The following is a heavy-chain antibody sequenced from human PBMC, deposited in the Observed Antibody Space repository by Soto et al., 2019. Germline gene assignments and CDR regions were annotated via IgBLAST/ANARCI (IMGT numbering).Heavy chain of an antibody. D-gene: IGHD2-2*01. V-gene: IGHV3-33*01. J-gene: IGHJ4*02. Sequence: GGSLSLSCAASGFTFSSYSLHWVRQAPGKGLERVAVIWYDGSNKYYADSVKGRFTISRDNSKNTLYLQMNSLRAEDTAVYYCARGTGYCSSTSCSPYYFDYCGQGTLVTVSS. CDR3: ARGTGYCSSTSCSPYYFDY. CDR1: GFTFSSYS. CDR2: IWYDGSNK.